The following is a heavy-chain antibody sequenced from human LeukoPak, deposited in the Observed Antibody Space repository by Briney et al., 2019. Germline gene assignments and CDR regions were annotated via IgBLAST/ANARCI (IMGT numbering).Heavy chain of an antibody. J-gene: IGHJ4*02. CDR1: GYTLTELF. CDR2: FDPDDGET. V-gene: IGHV1-24*01. Sequence: ASVKVSCKVSGYTLTELFMYWVRQAPGKGLEWMGGFDPDDGETIYAQKFQGRVTMTEDASTDTAYMELSSLRSEDTAVYDCATGGGLYSGYDYWGQGTLVTVSS. CDR3: ATGGGLYSGYDY. D-gene: IGHD5-12*01.